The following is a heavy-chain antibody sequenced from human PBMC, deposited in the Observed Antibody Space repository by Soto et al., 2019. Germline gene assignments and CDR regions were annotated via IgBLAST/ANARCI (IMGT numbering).Heavy chain of an antibody. Sequence: QVQLVQSGAEVKKPGASVKVSCKASGYTFTSYGISWVRQAPGQGLEWMGWISAYNGNTNYAQKLQGRVTMTTDTSXSXXYMELRSLRSDDTAVYYCARDVHSSSWSRRVAFDIWAQGTMVTVSS. CDR3: ARDVHSSSWSRRVAFDI. V-gene: IGHV1-18*01. CDR2: ISAYNGNT. CDR1: GYTFTSYG. D-gene: IGHD6-13*01. J-gene: IGHJ3*02.